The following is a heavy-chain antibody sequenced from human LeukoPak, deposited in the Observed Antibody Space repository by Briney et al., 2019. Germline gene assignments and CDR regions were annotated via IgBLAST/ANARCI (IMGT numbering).Heavy chain of an antibody. D-gene: IGHD3-22*01. J-gene: IGHJ4*02. CDR3: AKRGVVIRVILVGFHKEAYYFDS. CDR2: ISDSGGST. Sequence: HPGGSLRLSCAVSGITLSNYGMSWVRQAPEKGLEWVAGISDSGGSTKYADSVKGRFTISRDNSKNTLYLQMNSLRAEDTAVYFCAKRGVVIRVILVGFHKEAYYFDSWGQGALVTVSS. CDR1: GITLSNYG. V-gene: IGHV3-23*01.